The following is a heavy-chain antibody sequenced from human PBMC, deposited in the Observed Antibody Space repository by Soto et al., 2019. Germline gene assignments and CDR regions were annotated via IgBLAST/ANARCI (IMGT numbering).Heavy chain of an antibody. D-gene: IGHD3-10*01. CDR2: IIPILGIA. CDR3: ASLMSSGYYYGMDV. V-gene: IGHV1-69*02. CDR1: GGTFSSYT. J-gene: IGHJ6*02. Sequence: QVQLVQSGAEVKKPGSSVKVSCKAPGGTFSSYTISWVRQAPGQGLEWMGRIIPILGIANYAQKFQGRVTITAXKXSSTAYMELSSLRSEDTAVYYCASLMSSGYYYGMDVWGQGTTVTVSS.